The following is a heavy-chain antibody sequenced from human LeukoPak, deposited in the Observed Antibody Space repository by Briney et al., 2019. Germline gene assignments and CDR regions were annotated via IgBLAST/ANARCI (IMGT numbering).Heavy chain of an antibody. CDR1: GFSVSSNF. Sequence: PGGSLRLSCAASGFSVSSNFMSWVRQAPGKGPEWVSVIYSGGTTYYADSVKGRFTISRDNSKNTLSLQMNSLRAEDTAVYYCARDGYGNNYMDVWGKGTTVTVSS. J-gene: IGHJ6*03. CDR2: IYSGGTT. V-gene: IGHV3-53*01. CDR3: ARDGYGNNYMDV. D-gene: IGHD1/OR15-1a*01.